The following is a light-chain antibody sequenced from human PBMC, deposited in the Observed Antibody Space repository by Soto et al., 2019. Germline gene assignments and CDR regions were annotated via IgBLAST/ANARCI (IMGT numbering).Light chain of an antibody. J-gene: IGLJ2*01. CDR1: SSNIGIND. CDR3: ATWDDRLIGVV. V-gene: IGLV1-44*01. CDR2: GSN. Sequence: QSVLTQPPSASGTPGQRVTISCSGSSSNIGINDVYWYQQLPGTAPKLVIFGSNQRPSGVPDRFSGSTSGTSASLAISGLQSEDEADYYCATWDDRLIGVVFRGGTKLTVL.